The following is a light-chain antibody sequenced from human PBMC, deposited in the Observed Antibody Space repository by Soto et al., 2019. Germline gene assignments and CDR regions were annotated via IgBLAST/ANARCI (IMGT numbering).Light chain of an antibody. CDR3: QQRSNWPPWT. CDR2: DAS. Sequence: EIVLTQSPATLSLSPGERATLSCRASQSVSYYLAWYQQKPGQAPRLLIYDASNRATGIPARFSASGSGTDFTLTISSLEPEDFAVYYCQQRSNWPPWTFGQGTKVEIK. V-gene: IGKV3-11*01. CDR1: QSVSYY. J-gene: IGKJ1*01.